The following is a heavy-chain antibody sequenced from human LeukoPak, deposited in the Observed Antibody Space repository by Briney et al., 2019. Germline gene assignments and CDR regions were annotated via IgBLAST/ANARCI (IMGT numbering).Heavy chain of an antibody. CDR3: ARGRTCCDC. V-gene: IGHV3-7*01. D-gene: IGHD2-2*01. CDR1: GFTFRNFW. CDR2: INQDGSEK. J-gene: IGHJ4*02. Sequence: RGSLRLSCAASGFTFRNFWMTWVRQAPGRGLEWVANINQDGSEKYYVDSVKGRFTISRDNAENSLYLQMNNLRAEDTAVYYCARGRTCCDCWGQGILVTVSS.